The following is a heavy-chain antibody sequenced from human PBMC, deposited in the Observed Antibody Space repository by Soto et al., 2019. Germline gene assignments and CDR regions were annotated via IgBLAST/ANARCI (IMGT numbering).Heavy chain of an antibody. Sequence: SETLSLTCTVSGGSISSYYWSWIRQPPGKGLEWIGYIYYSGSTNYNPSLKSRVTISVDTSKNQFSLKVRSVTAADTAVYYCARVSGIAVAKSWFDPWGQGTLVTVSS. D-gene: IGHD6-19*01. J-gene: IGHJ5*02. CDR3: ARVSGIAVAKSWFDP. CDR2: IYYSGST. V-gene: IGHV4-59*12. CDR1: GGSISSYY.